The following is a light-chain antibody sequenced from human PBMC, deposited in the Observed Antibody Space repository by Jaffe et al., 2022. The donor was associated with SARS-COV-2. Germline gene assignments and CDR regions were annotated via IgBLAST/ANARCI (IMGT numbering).Light chain of an antibody. V-gene: IGLV4-69*01. CDR3: QTWGAGIQV. J-gene: IGLJ3*02. CDR1: SDHSTYT. Sequence: QLVLTQSPSASASLGGSVKLTCTLSSDHSTYTIAWHQQQSEKGPRYLMKINSDGSHTKGDGIPDRFSGSSSGAERYLTISSLQSEDEADYFCQTWGAGIQVFGGGTKLTVL. CDR2: INSDGSH.